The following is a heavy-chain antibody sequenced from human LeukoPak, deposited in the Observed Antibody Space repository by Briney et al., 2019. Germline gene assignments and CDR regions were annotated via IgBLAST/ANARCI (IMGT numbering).Heavy chain of an antibody. CDR3: AKDLDSSGWVPDY. V-gene: IGHV3-30*18. CDR1: GFTFSSYG. CDR2: ISYDGSNK. Sequence: GGSLRLSCAASGFTFSSYGMHWVRQAPGKGLEWVAVISYDGSNKYYADSVKGRFTISRDDSKNTLYLQMNSLRAEDTAVYYCAKDLDSSGWVPDYWGQGTLVTVSS. D-gene: IGHD6-19*01. J-gene: IGHJ4*02.